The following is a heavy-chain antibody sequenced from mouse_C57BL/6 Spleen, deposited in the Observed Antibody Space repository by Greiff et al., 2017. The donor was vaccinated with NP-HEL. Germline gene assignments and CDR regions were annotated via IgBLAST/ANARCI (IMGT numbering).Heavy chain of an antibody. Sequence: EVQLQQSGPELVKPGASVKMSCKASGYTFTDYNMHWVKQSHGKSLEWIGYINPNTGGTSYNQKFKGKATLTVNKSSSTAYMELRSLTSEDSAVYYCARGEGYEFPYYFDYWGQGTTLTVSS. V-gene: IGHV1-22*01. CDR1: GYTFTDYN. J-gene: IGHJ2*01. CDR2: INPNTGGT. CDR3: ARGEGYEFPYYFDY. D-gene: IGHD2-2*01.